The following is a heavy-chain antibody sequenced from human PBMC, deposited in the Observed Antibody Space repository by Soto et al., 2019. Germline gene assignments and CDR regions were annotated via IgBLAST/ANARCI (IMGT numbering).Heavy chain of an antibody. Sequence: EVQLVESGGGLVKPGGSLRLYGAASGFTFGPYTWNWVRQAPGKGLEWVPSIGTTSSYIYYADSVRGRFTISRDNARDSLYLQMSSLRAEDTAVYYCARVMCGDCSTYYYYSMDVWGQGTTVTVSS. CDR2: IGTTSSYI. CDR1: GFTFGPYT. V-gene: IGHV3-21*01. J-gene: IGHJ6*02. CDR3: ARVMCGDCSTYYYYSMDV. D-gene: IGHD2-21*02.